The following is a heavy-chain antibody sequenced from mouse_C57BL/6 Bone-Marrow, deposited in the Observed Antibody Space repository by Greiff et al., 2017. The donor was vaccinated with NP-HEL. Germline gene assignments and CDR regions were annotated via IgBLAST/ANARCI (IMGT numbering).Heavy chain of an antibody. D-gene: IGHD1-3*01. CDR1: GFTFSSYG. CDR3: ARAELWVWFAY. V-gene: IGHV5-6*01. Sequence: EVKLMESGGDLVKPGGSLKLSCAASGFTFSSYGMSWVRQTPDKRLEWVATISSGGSYTYYPDSVKGRFTISRDNAKNTLYLQMSSLKSEDTAMYYCARAELWVWFAYWGQGTLVTVSA. CDR2: ISSGGSYT. J-gene: IGHJ3*01.